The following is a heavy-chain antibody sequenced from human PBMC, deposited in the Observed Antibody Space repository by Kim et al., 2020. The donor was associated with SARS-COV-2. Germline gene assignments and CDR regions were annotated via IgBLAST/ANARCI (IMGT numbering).Heavy chain of an antibody. CDR1: GYSFTSYW. CDR2: IYPGDSDT. D-gene: IGHD3-16*02. Sequence: GESLKISCQGSGYSFTSYWIGWVRQMPGKGLEWMGIIYPGDSDTRYSPSFQGQVTISADKSISTAYLQWSSLKASDTAMYYCARQGEHYDYVWGSYRYGWFDPWGQGTLVTVSS. CDR3: ARQGEHYDYVWGSYRYGWFDP. V-gene: IGHV5-51*01. J-gene: IGHJ5*02.